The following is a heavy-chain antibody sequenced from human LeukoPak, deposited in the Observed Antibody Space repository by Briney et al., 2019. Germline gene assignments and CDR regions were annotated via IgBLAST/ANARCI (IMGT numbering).Heavy chain of an antibody. CDR3: ARHSAEKYTGAYGWAPPDDY. CDR2: ISGGGSP. J-gene: IGHJ4*02. D-gene: IGHD7-27*01. Sequence: GGSLTLFCAASGIILRSYRVRWVRQAPGKALEWVSAISGGGSPYYADSMKGRFTISRDHSKNTLYLQMNSLRTEDTAVYYCARHSAEKYTGAYGWAPPDDYWGQGTLVTVSS. V-gene: IGHV3-23*01. CDR1: GIILRSYR.